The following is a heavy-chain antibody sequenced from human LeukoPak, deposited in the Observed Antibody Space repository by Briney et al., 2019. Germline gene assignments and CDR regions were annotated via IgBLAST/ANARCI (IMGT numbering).Heavy chain of an antibody. V-gene: IGHV3-48*03. Sequence: GGSLRLSCAASGFTFSSYEMNWVRQAQGKGLEWVSYISSSGSTIYYADSVKGRFTISRDNAKNSLYLQMNSLRAEDTAVYYCARANYELPFDYWGQGTLVTVSS. CDR1: GFTFSSYE. CDR3: ARANYELPFDY. D-gene: IGHD1-7*01. J-gene: IGHJ4*02. CDR2: ISSSGSTI.